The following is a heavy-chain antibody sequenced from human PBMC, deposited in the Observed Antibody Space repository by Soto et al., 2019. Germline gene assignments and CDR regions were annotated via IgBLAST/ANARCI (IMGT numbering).Heavy chain of an antibody. CDR1: GYNFANYW. Sequence: GESLKISCKGSGYNFANYWIGWVRKMPGKGLEWMGMIFPGDSDTKNSPSLQGQITMSVDKSDSSAYLQWRSLKASDTAMYYCAAGYTTGPDAFDIWGQGTMVTVSS. V-gene: IGHV5-51*01. D-gene: IGHD6-13*01. CDR3: AAGYTTGPDAFDI. J-gene: IGHJ3*02. CDR2: IFPGDSDT.